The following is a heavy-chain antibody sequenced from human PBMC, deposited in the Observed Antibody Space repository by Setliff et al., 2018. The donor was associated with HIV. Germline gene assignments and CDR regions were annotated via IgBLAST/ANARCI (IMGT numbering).Heavy chain of an antibody. Sequence: PGGSLRLSCAASGFTFNNYWMAWVRQAPGKGLEWVSSISVSGGSTYYADSVKGRFTISRDNSKNTLYLQMNSLRAEDTAVYYCAKDPPSTMIVVINQFDYWGQGTLVTVSS. D-gene: IGHD3-22*01. CDR1: GFTFNNYW. J-gene: IGHJ4*02. V-gene: IGHV3-23*01. CDR2: ISVSGGST. CDR3: AKDPPSTMIVVINQFDY.